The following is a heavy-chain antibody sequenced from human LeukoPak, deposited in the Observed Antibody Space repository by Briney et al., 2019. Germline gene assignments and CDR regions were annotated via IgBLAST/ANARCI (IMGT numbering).Heavy chain of an antibody. V-gene: IGHV3-48*03. J-gene: IGHJ4*02. D-gene: IGHD5-24*01. CDR1: GFTFSNYE. CDR3: ARAEWLQLLGYFDY. Sequence: PGGSLRLSCAASGFTFSNYEMNWVRQAPGKGLEWISYISSSGSPMFYADSVKGRFTISRDNAKNALYLQMNSLRAEDTAVYYCARAEWLQLLGYFDYWGQGTLVTVSS. CDR2: ISSSGSPM.